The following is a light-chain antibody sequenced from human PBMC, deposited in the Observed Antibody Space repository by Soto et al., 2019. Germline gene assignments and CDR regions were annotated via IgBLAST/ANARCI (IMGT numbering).Light chain of an antibody. V-gene: IGKV1-33*01. Sequence: DIQGTQSPSSLCSCILGIVSFTCQASQDISKFLNWYQHKPGQAPSLLIYDASKSHFGVPSRFSGSGSGTDFTFTISSLQPEDNATYYCQQYENRPYTFGPGTKVDI. CDR1: QDISKF. CDR2: DAS. CDR3: QQYENRPYT. J-gene: IGKJ3*01.